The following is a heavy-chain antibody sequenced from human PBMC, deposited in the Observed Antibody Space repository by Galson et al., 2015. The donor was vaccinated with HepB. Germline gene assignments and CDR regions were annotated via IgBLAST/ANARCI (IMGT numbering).Heavy chain of an antibody. CDR2: ISGSGGTT. V-gene: IGHV3-23*01. D-gene: IGHD3-22*01. CDR3: AKDATSSDYYYFWNF. CDR1: GFTFSRFA. Sequence: SLRLSCAASGFTFSRFAMSWVRQAPGKGLEWVSAISGSGGTTYYADSVQGRFTISRDQSKNTLYLQMNSLRAEDTAVYYCAKDATSSDYYYFWNFWGQGTLVTVSS. J-gene: IGHJ4*02.